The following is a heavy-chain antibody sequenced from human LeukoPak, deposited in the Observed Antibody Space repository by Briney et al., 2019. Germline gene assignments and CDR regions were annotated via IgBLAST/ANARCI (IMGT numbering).Heavy chain of an antibody. CDR3: ANSDSPSVAALDY. V-gene: IGHV3-9*01. CDR2: ISWNSGSI. D-gene: IGHD6-6*01. CDR1: GFTFDDYA. J-gene: IGHJ4*02. Sequence: GGSLRLSCAASGFTFDDYAMHWVRQAPGKGLEWVSGISWNSGSIGYADSVKGRFTISRDNAKNSLYLQMNSLRAEDTASYYCANSDSPSVAALDYWGQGTLVTVSS.